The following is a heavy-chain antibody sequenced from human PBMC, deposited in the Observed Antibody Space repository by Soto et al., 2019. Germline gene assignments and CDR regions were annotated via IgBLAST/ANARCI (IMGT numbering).Heavy chain of an antibody. CDR2: ISYDGSNK. J-gene: IGHJ4*02. Sequence: ESGGGVVQPGRSLRLSCAASGFTFSSYGMHWVRQAPGKGLEWVAVISYDGSNKYYADSVKGRFTISRDNSKNTLYLQMNSLRAEDTAVYYCASTRYFDWLYFYWGQGTLVTVSS. CDR1: GFTFSSYG. CDR3: ASTRYFDWLYFY. V-gene: IGHV3-30*03. D-gene: IGHD3-9*01.